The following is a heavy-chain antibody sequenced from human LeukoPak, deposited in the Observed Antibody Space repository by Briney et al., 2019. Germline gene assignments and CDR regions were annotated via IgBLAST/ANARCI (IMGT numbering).Heavy chain of an antibody. CDR2: IIPMFGSA. Sequence: SAKVSCKASGDIFNSYSISWVRQAPGQGLEWMGGIIPMFGSANYAQTFQDRVTITTDQSTSTAYMELSSLRSEDTAVYYCARDNYAGANWFDPWGQEPWSPSPQ. J-gene: IGHJ5*02. V-gene: IGHV1-69*05. D-gene: IGHD1-7*01. CDR1: GDIFNSYS. CDR3: ARDNYAGANWFDP.